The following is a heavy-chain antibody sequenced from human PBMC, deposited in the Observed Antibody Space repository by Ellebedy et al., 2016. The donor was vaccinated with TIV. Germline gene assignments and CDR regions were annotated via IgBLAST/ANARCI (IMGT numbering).Heavy chain of an antibody. D-gene: IGHD1-26*01. Sequence: GESLKISCAASGFAFSDHSMDWVRQAPGKGLEWVGRSRSKARNYITHYAASVKGRFTISRDVSKDSLFLQMNSLETDDTAVYYCASYMVGFPDWGQGTLVTVSS. CDR2: SRSKARNYIT. J-gene: IGHJ4*02. CDR3: ASYMVGFPD. CDR1: GFAFSDHS. V-gene: IGHV3-72*01.